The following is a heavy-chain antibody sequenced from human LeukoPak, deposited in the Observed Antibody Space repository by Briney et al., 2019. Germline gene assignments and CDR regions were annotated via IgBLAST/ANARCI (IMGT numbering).Heavy chain of an antibody. V-gene: IGHV1-69*01. CDR2: IIPIFGTA. D-gene: IGHD4-17*01. CDR3: ASLKGHTVTTSDWFDP. J-gene: IGHJ5*02. Sequence: SVKVSCKASGGTFSSYAISWVRQAPGQGLEWMGGIIPIFGTANYAQKFQGRVTITADESTSTAYMELSSLRSEDTAVYYCASLKGHTVTTSDWFDPWGQGTLVTISS. CDR1: GGTFSSYA.